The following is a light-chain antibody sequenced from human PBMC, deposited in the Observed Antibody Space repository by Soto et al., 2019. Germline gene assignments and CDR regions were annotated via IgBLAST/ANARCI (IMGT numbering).Light chain of an antibody. V-gene: IGKV3D-15*01. J-gene: IGKJ1*01. Sequence: FITHPPPPLSVSPGESSALSCSASHRVSSYLAWYQQKPGQAPRLLIYGASSRATGIPDRFSGSGSGTEFTLTISSLQSEDFAVYYCQQYHNWWTFGQGTKVDIK. CDR1: HRVSSY. CDR2: GAS. CDR3: QQYHNWWT.